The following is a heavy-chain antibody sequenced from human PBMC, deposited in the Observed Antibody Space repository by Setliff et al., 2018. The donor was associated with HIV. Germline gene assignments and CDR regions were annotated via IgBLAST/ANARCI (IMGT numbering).Heavy chain of an antibody. CDR3: ARAVVLTIGCLDS. CDR2: IGCWGTCT. J-gene: IGHJ4*02. CDR1: GFTVDTGA. V-gene: IGHV3-23*01. D-gene: IGHD3-3*01. Sequence: GGSLRLSCAASGFTVDTGAMNWVRQAPGKGLEWVSTIGCWGTCTFYADSVKGRFAISGDPSTNTLYLQMNRLSAEDTAVYYCARAVVLTIGCLDSWGQGKMVTVSS.